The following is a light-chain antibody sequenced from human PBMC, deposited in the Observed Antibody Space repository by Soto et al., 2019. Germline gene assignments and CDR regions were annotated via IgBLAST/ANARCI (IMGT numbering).Light chain of an antibody. J-gene: IGLJ2*01. CDR3: QSYDSSLSGSRV. CDR2: GNS. V-gene: IGLV1-40*01. Sequence: QSVLTQPPSVSGAPGQRVTISCTGSSSNIGAGYDVHWYRQLPGTAPKLLIYGNSNRPSGVPDRFSGSKSGTSASLAITGLQAEDEADYYCQSYDSSLSGSRVSGGGTKLTVL. CDR1: SSNIGAGYD.